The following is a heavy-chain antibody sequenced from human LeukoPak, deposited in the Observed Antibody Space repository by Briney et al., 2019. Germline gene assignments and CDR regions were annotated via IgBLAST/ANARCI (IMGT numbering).Heavy chain of an antibody. V-gene: IGHV4-38-2*01. CDR1: GYSISSGYY. CDR3: ARGYYVTTLDY. J-gene: IGHJ4*02. Sequence: KPSETLSLTCAVSGYSISSGYYWGWIRQPPGKGLEWIGSIYHSGSTYYNPSLKSRVTISVDTSKNQFSLKLSSVTAADTAVYYCARGYYVTTLDYWGQGTLVTVSS. D-gene: IGHD1-26*01. CDR2: IYHSGST.